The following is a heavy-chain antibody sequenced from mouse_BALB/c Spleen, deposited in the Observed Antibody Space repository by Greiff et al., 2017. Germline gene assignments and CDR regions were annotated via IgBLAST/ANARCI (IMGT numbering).Heavy chain of an antibody. CDR1: GYTFTSYW. D-gene: IGHD2-1*01. V-gene: IGHV1S127*01. Sequence: QVQLQQPGAELVKPGASVKMSCKASGYTFTSYWMHWVKQRPGQGLEWIGVIDPSDSYTSYNQKFKGKATLTVDTSSSTAYMQLSSLTSEDSAVYYCTRNYGNYVRAWFADWGQGTLVTVSA. CDR3: TRNYGNYVRAWFAD. J-gene: IGHJ3*01. CDR2: IDPSDSYT.